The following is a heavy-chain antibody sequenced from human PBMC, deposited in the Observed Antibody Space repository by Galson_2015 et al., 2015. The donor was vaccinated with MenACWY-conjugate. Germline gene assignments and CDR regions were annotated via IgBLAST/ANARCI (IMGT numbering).Heavy chain of an antibody. CDR2: ISYDGNNK. D-gene: IGHD2-2*01. CDR3: AKEGGATSYGGFEY. V-gene: IGHV3-30*18. J-gene: IGHJ4*02. Sequence: ISYDGNNKNYADSVKGRFTISRDNSENTLYLQMNSLRAEGTAIYYCAKEGGATSYGGFEYWGQGTLVTVSS.